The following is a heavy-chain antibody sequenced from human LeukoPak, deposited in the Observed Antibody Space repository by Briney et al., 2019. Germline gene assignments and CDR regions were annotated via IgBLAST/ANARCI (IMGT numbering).Heavy chain of an antibody. CDR3: ARREWNRYFDP. J-gene: IGHJ5*02. CDR2: IYTSGNT. Sequence: PSETLSLTCTVPGGSITSYYWSWIRQPPGKGLEWIGYIYTSGNTNYNPSLKSRVTISVDTSKSQFSLKLNSVTAADTAVYYCARREWNRYFDPWGQGTLVTVSS. CDR1: GGSITSYY. D-gene: IGHD1/OR15-1a*01. V-gene: IGHV4-4*09.